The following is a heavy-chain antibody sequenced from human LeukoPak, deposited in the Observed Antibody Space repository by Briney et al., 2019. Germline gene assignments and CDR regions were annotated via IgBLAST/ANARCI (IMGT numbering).Heavy chain of an antibody. CDR2: IKHSGST. Sequence: SETLSLTCAVYGGSFSGYYWSWIRQPPGKGLEWIGEIKHSGSTNYNPSLKSRVTISVDTSKNQFSLKLSSVTAADTAVYYCARVSGSRVFDYWGQGTLVTVSS. CDR1: GGSFSGYY. CDR3: ARVSGSRVFDY. V-gene: IGHV4-34*01. J-gene: IGHJ4*02. D-gene: IGHD1-26*01.